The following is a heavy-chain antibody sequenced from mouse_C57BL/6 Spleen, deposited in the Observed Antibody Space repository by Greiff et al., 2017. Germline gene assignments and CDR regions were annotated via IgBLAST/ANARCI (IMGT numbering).Heavy chain of an antibody. Sequence: EVKLVESGGGLVKPGGSLKLSCAASGFTFSSYAMSWVRQTPEKRLEWVATISDGGSYTYYPDNVKDRFTISRDNAKNNLYLQMSHLKSEDTAMYYCARDPYYYGSSYGYFDVWGTGTTVTVSS. V-gene: IGHV5-4*01. D-gene: IGHD1-1*01. CDR3: ARDPYYYGSSYGYFDV. CDR1: GFTFSSYA. CDR2: ISDGGSYT. J-gene: IGHJ1*03.